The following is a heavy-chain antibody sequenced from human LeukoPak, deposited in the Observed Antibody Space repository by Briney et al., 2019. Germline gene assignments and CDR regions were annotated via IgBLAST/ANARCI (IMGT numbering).Heavy chain of an antibody. V-gene: IGHV1-69*06. D-gene: IGHD6-19*01. CDR1: GGTFSSYA. CDR3: ATDQPSSGWF. J-gene: IGHJ4*02. Sequence: ASVKVSCKASGGTFSSYAISWVRQAPGQGLEWMGGIIPIFGTANYAQKFQGRVTMTEDTSTDTAYMELSSLRSEDTAVYYCATDQPSSGWFWGQGTLVTVSS. CDR2: IIPIFGTA.